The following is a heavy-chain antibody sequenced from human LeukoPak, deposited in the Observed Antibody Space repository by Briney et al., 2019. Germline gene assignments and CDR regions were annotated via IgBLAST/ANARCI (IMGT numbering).Heavy chain of an antibody. CDR1: GFTFDDYA. D-gene: IGHD3-22*01. CDR2: ISWNSGSI. V-gene: IGHV3-9*01. CDR3: AKDIGDYDSSGYDH. J-gene: IGHJ4*02. Sequence: GGSLRLSCAASGFTFDDYAMHWVQHAPGKGLEWVSGISWNSGSIGCADSVKGRFTISRDNAKNSLYLQMNSLRAEDTALYYCAKDIGDYDSSGYDHWGQGTLVTVSS.